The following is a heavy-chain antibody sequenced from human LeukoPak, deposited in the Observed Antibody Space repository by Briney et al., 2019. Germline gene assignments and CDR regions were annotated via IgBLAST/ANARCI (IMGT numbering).Heavy chain of an antibody. J-gene: IGHJ5*02. Sequence: SETLSLTCTVSGGSISSSSLYWGWIRQPAKKGLEWIGHIYSSGSTKYNPSLKSRVTISADTSKNQFSLKLSSVTAADTAVYYCARGGTNYDFWSGYIDWFDPWGQGTLVTVSS. D-gene: IGHD3-3*01. V-gene: IGHV4-61*10. CDR3: ARGGTNYDFWSGYIDWFDP. CDR1: GGSISSSSLY. CDR2: IYSSGST.